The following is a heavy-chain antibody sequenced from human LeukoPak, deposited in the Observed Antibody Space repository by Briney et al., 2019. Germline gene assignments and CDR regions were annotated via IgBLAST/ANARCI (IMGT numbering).Heavy chain of an antibody. D-gene: IGHD3-22*01. CDR2: IIPIFGTA. Sequence: SVKVSCKASGGTFSSYAISWVRQAPGQGLEWMGGIIPIFGTANYAQKFRGRVTITTDESTSTAYMELSSLRSEDTAVYYCAREPNLNYYDSSGYYPEYFQHWGQGTLVTVSS. CDR3: AREPNLNYYDSSGYYPEYFQH. J-gene: IGHJ1*01. V-gene: IGHV1-69*05. CDR1: GGTFSSYA.